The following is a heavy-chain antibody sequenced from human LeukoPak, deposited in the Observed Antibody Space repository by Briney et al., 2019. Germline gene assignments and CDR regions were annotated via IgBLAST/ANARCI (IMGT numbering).Heavy chain of an antibody. D-gene: IGHD6-19*01. CDR1: GFTFETYT. CDR3: ALLAVASDFDY. CDR2: IGSSGRTR. Sequence: PGGSLRLSCAASGFTFETYTMNWVRQAPGKGLEWVSNIGSSGRTRYYADSVKGRFSISRDNAKNSLYLQMNSLRVEDTGVYYCALLAVASDFDYWGQGALVTVSS. V-gene: IGHV3-48*04. J-gene: IGHJ4*02.